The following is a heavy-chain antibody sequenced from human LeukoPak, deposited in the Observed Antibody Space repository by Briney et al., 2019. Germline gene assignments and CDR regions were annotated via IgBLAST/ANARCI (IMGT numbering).Heavy chain of an antibody. J-gene: IGHJ4*02. CDR1: GFSFSSYV. V-gene: IGHV3-23*01. CDR2: MSGSGDST. CDR3: AKASSSWYNYFDY. D-gene: IGHD6-13*01. Sequence: GGSLRLSCAASGFSFSSYVMSWVRQTPGKGLEWVSAMSGSGDSTYYADSVKGRFTISRDNSKNTLYLQMNSLRAEDTAVYYCAKASSSWYNYFDYWGQGTLVTVSS.